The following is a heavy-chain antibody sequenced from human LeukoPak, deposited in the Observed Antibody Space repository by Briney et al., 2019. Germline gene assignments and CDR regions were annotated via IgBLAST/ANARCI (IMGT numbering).Heavy chain of an antibody. CDR3: AKEGRKTGNTYGYEYDC. Sequence: GGSLRLSCAASGFTFSSYAMSWVRQAPGKGLEWVSSISGSGASTYYADSVKGRFTISRDNSKNTLYLQMNSPRAEDTAVYYCAKEGRKTGNTYGYEYDCWGQGTLVTVSS. CDR1: GFTFSSYA. J-gene: IGHJ4*02. D-gene: IGHD5-18*01. V-gene: IGHV3-23*01. CDR2: ISGSGAST.